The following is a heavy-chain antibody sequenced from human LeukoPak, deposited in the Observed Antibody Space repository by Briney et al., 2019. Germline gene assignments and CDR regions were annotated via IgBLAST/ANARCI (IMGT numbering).Heavy chain of an antibody. CDR2: MNPNSGNT. J-gene: IGHJ3*02. V-gene: IGHV1-8*02. CDR3: ARVGRIQLWLRTANDAFDI. Sequence: GASVKVSCKASGYTFTNYYMHWVRQAPEQGLEWMGWMNPNSGNTGYAQKFQGRVTMTRNTSISTAYMELSSLRSEDTAVYYCARVGRIQLWLRTANDAFDIWGQGTMVTVSS. D-gene: IGHD5-18*01. CDR1: GYTFTNYY.